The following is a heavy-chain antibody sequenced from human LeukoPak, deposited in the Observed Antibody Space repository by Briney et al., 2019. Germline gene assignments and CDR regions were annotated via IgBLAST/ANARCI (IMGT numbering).Heavy chain of an antibody. Sequence: MASETLSLTCTVSGGSISSYYWSWIRQPPGKELEWIGYIYTSGSTNYNPSLKSRVTISVDTSKNQFSLKLSSVTAADTAVYYCARRTIFGVVIRFDPWGQGTLVTVSS. CDR2: IYTSGST. CDR3: ARRTIFGVVIRFDP. D-gene: IGHD3-3*01. J-gene: IGHJ5*02. V-gene: IGHV4-4*09. CDR1: GGSISSYY.